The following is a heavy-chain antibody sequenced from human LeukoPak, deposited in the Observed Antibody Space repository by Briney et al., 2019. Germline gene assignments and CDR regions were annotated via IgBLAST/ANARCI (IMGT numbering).Heavy chain of an antibody. V-gene: IGHV3-23*01. CDR1: GFTFSSYA. J-gene: IGHJ4*02. Sequence: GGSLRLSCAASGFTFSSYAMSWVRQAPGKGLEWVSAISGSGGSTYYADSVKGRFTISRDNSKNTLYLQMNSLRAEDTAVYCCAKGHVSSGWFFDYWGQGTLVTVSS. CDR3: AKGHVSSGWFFDY. CDR2: ISGSGGST. D-gene: IGHD6-19*01.